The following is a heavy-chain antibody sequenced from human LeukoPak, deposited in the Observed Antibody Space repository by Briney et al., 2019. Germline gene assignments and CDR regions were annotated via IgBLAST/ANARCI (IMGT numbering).Heavy chain of an antibody. D-gene: IGHD3-10*01. J-gene: IGHJ4*02. CDR1: GASISSYY. Sequence: PSETLSLTCTVSGASISSYYWSWIRQPPGKGLEWIGHIYYSGSTNYNPSLKSRVTISVDTSKNQFSLKLSSVTAADTAVYYCARGTRGLDYWGQGTLVTVSS. V-gene: IGHV4-59*01. CDR2: IYYSGST. CDR3: ARGTRGLDY.